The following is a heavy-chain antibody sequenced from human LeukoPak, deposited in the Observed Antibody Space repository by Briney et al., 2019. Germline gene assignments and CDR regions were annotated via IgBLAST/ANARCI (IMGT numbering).Heavy chain of an antibody. Sequence: PGGSLRLSCAASGFTFNNYWMTWVRQPPGKGLEWIGEINHSGSTNYNPSLKSRVTISVDTSKNQFSLKLSSVTAADTAVYYCARGAAFWSGYFDCWGQGTLVTVSS. V-gene: IGHV4-34*01. CDR2: INHSGST. CDR3: ARGAAFWSGYFDC. J-gene: IGHJ4*02. D-gene: IGHD3-3*01. CDR1: GFTFNNYW.